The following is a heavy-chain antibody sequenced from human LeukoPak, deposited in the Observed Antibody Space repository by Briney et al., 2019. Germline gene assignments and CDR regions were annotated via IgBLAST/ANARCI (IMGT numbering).Heavy chain of an antibody. CDR2: ITAYNDNT. V-gene: IGHV1-18*01. D-gene: IGHD3-10*01. CDR1: GGTFSRNA. CDR3: ARALLWFGEPSHIDY. J-gene: IGHJ4*02. Sequence: ASVKVSCKASGGTFSRNAISWVRQAPGQGLEWMGWITAYNDNTNYAQKLQGRVTMTTDTSTSTAYMELRSLRSDDTAVYYCARALLWFGEPSHIDYWGQGTLVTASS.